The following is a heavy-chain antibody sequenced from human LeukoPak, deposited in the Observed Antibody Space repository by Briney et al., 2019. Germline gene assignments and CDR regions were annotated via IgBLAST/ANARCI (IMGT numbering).Heavy chain of an antibody. D-gene: IGHD6-19*01. CDR2: IYYSGNT. CDR1: GDSISTSNSY. CDR3: ASSIAVAAPYYFDY. J-gene: IGHJ4*02. Sequence: PSETLSLTCTVSGDSISTSNSYWGWIRQPPGKGLEWIGSIYYSGNTYYNASLKSRVTISVDTSKNQFSLKLSSVTAADTAVYYCASSIAVAAPYYFDYWGQGTLVTVSS. V-gene: IGHV4-39*01.